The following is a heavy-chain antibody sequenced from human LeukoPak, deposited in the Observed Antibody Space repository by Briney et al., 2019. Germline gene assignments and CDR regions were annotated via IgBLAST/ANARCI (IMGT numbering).Heavy chain of an antibody. V-gene: IGHV3-66*01. J-gene: IGHJ4*02. D-gene: IGHD3-3*01. CDR1: GFSVSINY. CDR2: IYSGGST. Sequence: GGSLRLSCAASGFSVSINYMAWVRQAPGKGLEWVSVIYSGGSTYYADSVKGRFTLSRDNSKNTLYLQMNSLRAEDTAVYYCARVILYYDFWSAYFHDWGQGTLVTVSS. CDR3: ARVILYYDFWSAYFHD.